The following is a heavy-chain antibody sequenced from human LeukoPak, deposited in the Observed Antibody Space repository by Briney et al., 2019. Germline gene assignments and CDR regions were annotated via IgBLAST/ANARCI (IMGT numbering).Heavy chain of an antibody. V-gene: IGHV3-23*01. Sequence: PGGSLRLSCAASGFTFSRYAISWVRQAPGKGLEWVSAISGSGGSTYYADSVKGRFTISRDNSKNTLYLQMNSLRAEDTAVYYCAKKSVGSPGLGYSSSWYDYWGQGTLVTVSS. CDR1: GFTFSRYA. D-gene: IGHD6-13*01. CDR2: ISGSGGST. J-gene: IGHJ4*02. CDR3: AKKSVGSPGLGYSSSWYDY.